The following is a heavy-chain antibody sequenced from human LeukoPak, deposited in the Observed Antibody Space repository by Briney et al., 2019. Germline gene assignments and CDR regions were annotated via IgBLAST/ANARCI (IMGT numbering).Heavy chain of an antibody. Sequence: PGGSLTLPCAASGFTFSGYAMTWPRQAPGKGLEWVSVISDSGGSTHYADTVKGRFTISRDNSKNTLYLQMNSLRAEDTAVYYCARETVTGYYYYYMDVWGKGTTVTVSS. D-gene: IGHD4-17*01. CDR2: ISDSGGST. CDR1: GFTFSGYA. V-gene: IGHV3-23*01. CDR3: ARETVTGYYYYYMDV. J-gene: IGHJ6*03.